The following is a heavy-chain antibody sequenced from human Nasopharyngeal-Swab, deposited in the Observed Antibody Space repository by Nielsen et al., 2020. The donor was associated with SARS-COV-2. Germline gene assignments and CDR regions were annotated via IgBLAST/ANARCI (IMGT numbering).Heavy chain of an antibody. V-gene: IGHV4-39*01. J-gene: IGHJ3*02. CDR2: IYYSGST. CDR3: ARGEDGGFDDAFDI. Sequence: SETLSLTCTVSGGSISSSSYYWGWIRQPPGKGLEWIGSIYYSGSTYYNPSLKSRVTISVDTSKNQFSLKLSSVTAADTAVYYCARGEDGGFDDAFDIWGQGTMVTVSS. D-gene: IGHD3-10*01. CDR1: GGSISSSSYY.